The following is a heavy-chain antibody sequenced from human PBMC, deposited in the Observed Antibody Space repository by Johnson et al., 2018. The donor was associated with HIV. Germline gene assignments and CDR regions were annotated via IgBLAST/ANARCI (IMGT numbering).Heavy chain of an antibody. D-gene: IGHD6-13*01. J-gene: IGHJ3*02. CDR2: IKSKTDGGTI. V-gene: IGHV3-15*01. CDR1: GFTFSNAW. CDR3: AKDGAAAGTVGADAFDI. Sequence: MQLVESGGDLVEPGESLRLSCVASGFTFSNAWMHWVRQAPGKGLEWVGRIKSKTDGGTIDYAAPVKGRFTISRDDSKNTLYLQMNSLRAEDTAVYYCAKDGAAAGTVGADAFDIWGQGTMVTVSS.